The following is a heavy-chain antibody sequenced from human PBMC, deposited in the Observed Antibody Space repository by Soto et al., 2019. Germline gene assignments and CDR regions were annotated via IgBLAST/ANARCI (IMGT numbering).Heavy chain of an antibody. CDR2: ITGSGDYT. CDR1: GFTFSSHT. CDR3: ARDHMVTSHFDC. V-gene: IGHV3-21*01. Sequence: GGSLRLSCAASGFTFSSHTMNWVRQAPGKGLEWVSTITGSGDYTYYPDSLKGRFTVSRDNAKNSLYLHMDSLRVEDTAVYYCARDHMVTSHFDCWGQGTLVTVSS. D-gene: IGHD2-21*02. J-gene: IGHJ4*02.